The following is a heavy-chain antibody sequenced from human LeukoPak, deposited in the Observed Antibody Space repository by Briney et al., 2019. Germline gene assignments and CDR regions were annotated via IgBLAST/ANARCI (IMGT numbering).Heavy chain of an antibody. CDR2: INPNSGGT. CDR3: ARSIRIQLWLPPSY. V-gene: IGHV1-2*02. CDR1: GYTFTSYD. D-gene: IGHD5-18*01. J-gene: IGHJ4*02. Sequence: ASVKVSCKASGYTFTSYDINWVRQATGQGLEWMGWINPNSGGTNYAQKFQGRVTMTRDTSISTAYMELSRLRSDDTAVYYCARSIRIQLWLPPSYWGQGTLVTVSS.